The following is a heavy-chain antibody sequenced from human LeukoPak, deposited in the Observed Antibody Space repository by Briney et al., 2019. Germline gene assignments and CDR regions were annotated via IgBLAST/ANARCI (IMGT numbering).Heavy chain of an antibody. V-gene: IGHV3-30*02. Sequence: GGSLRLSCAASGFTFSNYGMHWVRQAPGKGLAWVAFLRYDGSNKSYADSVKGRFTISRDNSKNTQYLQMNSLRAEDTAVYYCAKDGGGWRQLSFDYWGQGTLVTVSS. D-gene: IGHD5-24*01. J-gene: IGHJ4*02. CDR1: GFTFSNYG. CDR3: AKDGGGWRQLSFDY. CDR2: LRYDGSNK.